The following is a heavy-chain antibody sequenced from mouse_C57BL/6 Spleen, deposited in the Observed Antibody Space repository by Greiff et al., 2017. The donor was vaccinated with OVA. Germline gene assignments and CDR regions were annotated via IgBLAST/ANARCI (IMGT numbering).Heavy chain of an antibody. CDR3: ARVGLYYAMDY. CDR1: GYTFTSYW. D-gene: IGHD3-1*01. J-gene: IGHJ4*01. Sequence: QVHVKQPGAELVKPGASVKLSCKASGYTFTSYWMHWVKQRPGQGLEWIGMIHPNSGSTNYNEKFKSKATLTVDKSSSTAYRQLSSLTSEDTAVYYCARVGLYYAMDYWGQGTSVTVSS. V-gene: IGHV1-64*01. CDR2: IHPNSGST.